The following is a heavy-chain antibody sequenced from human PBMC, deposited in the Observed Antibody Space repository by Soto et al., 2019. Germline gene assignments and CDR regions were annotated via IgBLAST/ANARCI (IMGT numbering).Heavy chain of an antibody. Sequence: SETLSLTCSVSGDSISSADYFWTWIRQSQGKGREGMRYFFPSATPYYNPSLKVRFLISIETSTHHFSLSLPSVTVADLAVYFSARYPYPPKARIDFWGPGTLVTVSS. V-gene: IGHV4-30-4*01. CDR1: GDSISSADYF. J-gene: IGHJ4*02. CDR3: ARYPYPPKARIDF. CDR2: FFPSATP.